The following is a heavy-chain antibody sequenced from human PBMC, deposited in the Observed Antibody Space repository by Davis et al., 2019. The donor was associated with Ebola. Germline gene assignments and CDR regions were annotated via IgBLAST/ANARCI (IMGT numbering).Heavy chain of an antibody. V-gene: IGHV4-39*01. CDR1: GGSITPTSYF. CDR3: ARHFRGLSR. D-gene: IGHD3-10*01. CDR2: IYYTGST. J-gene: IGHJ4*02. Sequence: SETLSLTCTVSGGSITPTSYFWDSIRQPPRKGQDWIGFIYYTGSTYYNPSLKSRVTIFVDTSKNQFPLKLSSVTAADTAVYYCARHFRGLSRWCQGTLVTVSS.